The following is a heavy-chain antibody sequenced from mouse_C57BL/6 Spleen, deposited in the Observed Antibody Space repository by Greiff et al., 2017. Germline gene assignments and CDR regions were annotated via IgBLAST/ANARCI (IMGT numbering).Heavy chain of an antibody. Sequence: QVQLQQPGAELVRPGSSVKLSCKASGYTFTSYWMHWVKQRPIQGLEWIGNIDPSDSETHYNQKFKDKAPLPVDKSSSTAYMPVSSLTSEDSAGYCCARDDPRWFAGWGQGTLVTVSA. V-gene: IGHV1-52*01. J-gene: IGHJ3*01. CDR2: IDPSDSET. CDR3: ARDDPRWFAG. CDR1: GYTFTSYW.